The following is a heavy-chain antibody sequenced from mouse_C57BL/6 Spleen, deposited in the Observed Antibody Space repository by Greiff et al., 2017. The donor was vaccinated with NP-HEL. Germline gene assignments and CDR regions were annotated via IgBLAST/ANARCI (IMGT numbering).Heavy chain of an antibody. D-gene: IGHD2-3*01. J-gene: IGHJ3*01. CDR1: GFTFSSYA. CDR2: ISDGGSYT. Sequence: EVKLVESGGGLVKPGGSLKLSCAASGFTFSSYAMSWVRQTPEKRLEWVATISDGGSYTYYPDNVKGRFTISRDNAKNNLYLQMSHLKSEDTAMYYCARFLDGYYPAWFAYWGKGTLVTVSA. CDR3: ARFLDGYYPAWFAY. V-gene: IGHV5-4*03.